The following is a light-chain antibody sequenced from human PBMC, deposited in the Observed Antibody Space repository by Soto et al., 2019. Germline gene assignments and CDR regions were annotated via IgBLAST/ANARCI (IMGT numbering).Light chain of an antibody. CDR3: QQSYGIPLT. CDR2: AAS. J-gene: IGKJ3*01. CDR1: QSISTN. Sequence: DIQMTQSPSSLSASVGDRVTMTCRASQSISTNLNWYQQKPGQAPQLLMYAASVGHSGVPSRFSGSGSGTDFTLTISSLQPGDFATYYCQQSYGIPLTFGPGTKVEIK. V-gene: IGKV1-39*01.